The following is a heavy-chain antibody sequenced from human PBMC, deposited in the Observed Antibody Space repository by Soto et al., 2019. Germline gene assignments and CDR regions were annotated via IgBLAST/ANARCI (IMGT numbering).Heavy chain of an antibody. J-gene: IGHJ5*01. CDR2: ISRDGTIT. CDR3: VRDPPGNGFYS. V-gene: IGHV3-74*01. Sequence: GGSLRLSCVASGFTFSSYWMHWVRQAPGKGLVWVSRISRDGTITTYADSVKGRFTVSRDNAKNTLYLQMSSLRADDTAFYYCVRDPPGNGFYSWGQGTLVTVSS. CDR1: GFTFSSYW.